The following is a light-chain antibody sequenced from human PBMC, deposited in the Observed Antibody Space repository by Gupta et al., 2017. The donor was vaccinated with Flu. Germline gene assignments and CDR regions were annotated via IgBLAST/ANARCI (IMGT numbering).Light chain of an antibody. CDR3: QQDNTSPRT. CDR1: QSISSW. J-gene: IGKJ1*01. V-gene: IGKV1-5*03. Sequence: DIQITQSPSTLSASVGDRVTITCRASQSISSWLAWYQQKPGKAPKLLIYKASSLESGVPSRFSGSGSGTEFTLTISSLQPDDFATYYCQQDNTSPRTFGQGTKVEIK. CDR2: KAS.